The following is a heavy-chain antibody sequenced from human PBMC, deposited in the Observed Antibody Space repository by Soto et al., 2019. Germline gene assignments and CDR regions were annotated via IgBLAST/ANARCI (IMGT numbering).Heavy chain of an antibody. CDR3: AKDMEYYDSSGYADY. CDR1: GFTFSSYV. CDR2: ISGSGGST. D-gene: IGHD3-22*01. Sequence: VGSLRLSCAASGFTFSSYVMSWVRQAPGKGLEWVSAISGSGGSTYYADSVKGRFTISRDNSKNTLYLQMNSLRAEDTAVYYCAKDMEYYDSSGYADYWGQGTLVTVSS. V-gene: IGHV3-23*01. J-gene: IGHJ4*02.